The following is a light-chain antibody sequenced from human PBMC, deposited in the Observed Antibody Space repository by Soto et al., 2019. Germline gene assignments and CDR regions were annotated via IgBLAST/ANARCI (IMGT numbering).Light chain of an antibody. CDR2: DAS. CDR1: QSISNW. V-gene: IGKV1-5*01. J-gene: IGKJ3*01. Sequence: DIQMTQSPSTLSASVGDRVSITCRASQSISNWLAWYQQKPGKAPKLLIYDASSLESGVPSRFSGSGSGTEFTLTISSLQPDDFAAYYCQQYNSYSPTFGPGTKVDI. CDR3: QQYNSYSPT.